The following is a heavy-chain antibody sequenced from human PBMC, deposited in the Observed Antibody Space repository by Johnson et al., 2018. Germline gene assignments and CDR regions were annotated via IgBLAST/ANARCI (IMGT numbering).Heavy chain of an antibody. D-gene: IGHD2-21*01. CDR2: ISSSGGST. CDR3: AKFVGRYYYYMNV. V-gene: IGHV3-23*04. CDR1: GFTFSSYA. J-gene: IGHJ6*03. Sequence: VQLVQSGGGLIQPGGSLRLSCAASGFTFSSYAMSWVRQAPGKGLEWVSAISSSGGSTYYADSVKGRFTISSDNSKNTLYLQLNSLRAEDTAVYYCAKFVGRYYYYMNVWVKGTTVTVSS.